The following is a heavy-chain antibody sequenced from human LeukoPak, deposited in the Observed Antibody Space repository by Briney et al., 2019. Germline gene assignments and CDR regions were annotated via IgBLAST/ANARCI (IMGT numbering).Heavy chain of an antibody. D-gene: IGHD3-16*02. Sequence: ASVKVSCKASGYTFTNYGITWVRQAPGHGLEWMGWISVYNGNTEYSQKLQDRVTMTADTSTSTAYMELRSLRSDDTAVYYCARDPQYSDTNRYDYFDYWGHGTLVTVSS. CDR2: ISVYNGNT. CDR1: GYTFTNYG. CDR3: ARDPQYSDTNRYDYFDY. V-gene: IGHV1-18*01. J-gene: IGHJ4*01.